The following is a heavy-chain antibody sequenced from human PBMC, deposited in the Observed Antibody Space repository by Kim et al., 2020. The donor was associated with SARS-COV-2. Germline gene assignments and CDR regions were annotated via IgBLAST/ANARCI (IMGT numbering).Heavy chain of an antibody. V-gene: IGHV4-34*01. CDR2: INHIGIT. Sequence: SETLSLTCAVYGGSFSGYQWSWIRQSPGKGLEWIEQINHIGITKYNPSLMSRLTISVDTSKNQFSLKLTSVTAADTAIYYCARGVPGYWGQGTLVTVSS. CDR3: ARGVPGY. J-gene: IGHJ4*02. CDR1: GGSFSGYQ.